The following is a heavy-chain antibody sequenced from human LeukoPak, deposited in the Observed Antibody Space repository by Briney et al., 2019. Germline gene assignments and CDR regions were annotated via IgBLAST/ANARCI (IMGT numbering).Heavy chain of an antibody. CDR1: GFTFCSYW. Sequence: GGSLRLSCAASGFTFCSYWMHWVRHAPGKGLVWVSRINPDGSSTTYTDSVKGRFTVSRDNAKSTLWLQMNSLRAEDTAVYYCARNLGGGRSSWGQGTLVTVSS. J-gene: IGHJ5*02. CDR3: ARNLGGGRSS. V-gene: IGHV3-74*01. D-gene: IGHD3-16*01. CDR2: INPDGSST.